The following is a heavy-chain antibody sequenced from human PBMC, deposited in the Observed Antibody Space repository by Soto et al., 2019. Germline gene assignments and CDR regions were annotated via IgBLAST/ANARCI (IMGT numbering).Heavy chain of an antibody. J-gene: IGHJ4*02. D-gene: IGHD3-22*01. CDR2: FDPEDGDT. Sequence: GASVKVSCKVSGYTLTELSMHWVRQAPGKGLEWMGGFDPEDGDTIYAQKFQGRVTMTEDTSTDTAYMELSSLRSEDTAVCYCATPLIAYYYDSSESHFDYWGQGTRVTSPQ. V-gene: IGHV1-24*01. CDR3: ATPLIAYYYDSSESHFDY. CDR1: GYTLTELS.